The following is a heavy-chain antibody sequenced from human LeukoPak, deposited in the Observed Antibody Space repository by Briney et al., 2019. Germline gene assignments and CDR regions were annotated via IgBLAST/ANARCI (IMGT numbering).Heavy chain of an antibody. CDR2: IYTSGST. V-gene: IGHV4-61*02. Sequence: SETLSLTCAVSGVSISSGNYYWSWVRQPAGKGLEWMGRIYTSGSTNYNPSLKSRLTISLDTSKNQFSLKLNSVTAADTAVYYCARDSGEIITLVRGLITHKKPVGAFDIWGQGTMVTVSS. D-gene: IGHD3-10*01. CDR3: ARDSGEIITLVRGLITHKKPVGAFDI. CDR1: GVSISSGNYY. J-gene: IGHJ3*02.